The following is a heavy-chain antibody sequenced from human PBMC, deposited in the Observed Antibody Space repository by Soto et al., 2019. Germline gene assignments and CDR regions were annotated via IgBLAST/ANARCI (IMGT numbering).Heavy chain of an antibody. CDR2: IYWNDDK. J-gene: IGHJ4*02. CDR1: GFSLSTSGVG. Sequence: QITLKESGPTLVKPTQTLTLTCTFSGFSLSTSGVGVGWIRQPPGKALEWLALIYWNDDKRYSPSLKSRLTITKDTSKNQVVLTMTNMDPVDTATYYCAHFHLPATAPFFDYWGQGTLVTVSS. V-gene: IGHV2-5*01. D-gene: IGHD2-2*01. CDR3: AHFHLPATAPFFDY.